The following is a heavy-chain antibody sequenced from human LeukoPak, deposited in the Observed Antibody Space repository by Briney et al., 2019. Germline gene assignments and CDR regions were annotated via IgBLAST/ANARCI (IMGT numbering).Heavy chain of an antibody. J-gene: IGHJ4*02. CDR3: ARDLDSSSWKLFDY. V-gene: IGHV1-18*01. CDR1: GGTFSSYA. CDR2: INVYNSNT. D-gene: IGHD6-13*01. Sequence: GASVKVSCKASGGTFSSYAIRWGRQAPGQGLEWMGWINVYNSNTNYAQKHQATPTITTDTSTSTAYMELRSLRSDDTAVYYCARDLDSSSWKLFDYWGQGTLVTVSS.